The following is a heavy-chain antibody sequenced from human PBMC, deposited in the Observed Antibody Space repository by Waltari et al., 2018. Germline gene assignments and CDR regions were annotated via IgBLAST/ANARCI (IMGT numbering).Heavy chain of an antibody. D-gene: IGHD2-2*01. CDR1: GYTFTGYY. J-gene: IGHJ6*03. V-gene: IGHV1-2*02. Sequence: QVQLVQSGAEVKKPGASVKVSCKASGYTFTGYYMPWVRQAPGQGLEWMGWINPNSGGTNYAQKFQGRVTMTRDTSISTAYMELSRLRSDDTAVYYCAREEYCSSTSCYPMDVWGKGTTVTVSS. CDR3: AREEYCSSTSCYPMDV. CDR2: INPNSGGT.